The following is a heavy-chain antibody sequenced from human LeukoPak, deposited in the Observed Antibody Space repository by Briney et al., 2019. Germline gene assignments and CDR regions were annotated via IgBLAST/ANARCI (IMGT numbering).Heavy chain of an antibody. CDR1: GGSISSGGYY. J-gene: IGHJ5*02. D-gene: IGHD3-10*01. Sequence: SETLSLTCTVSGGSISSGGYYWSWIRQHPGKGLEWIGYIYYSGSTYYNPSLKSRVTISVDTSKNQFSPKLSSVTAADTAVYYCARECTYGSGSYPVNWFDPWGQGTLVTVSS. V-gene: IGHV4-31*03. CDR2: IYYSGST. CDR3: ARECTYGSGSYPVNWFDP.